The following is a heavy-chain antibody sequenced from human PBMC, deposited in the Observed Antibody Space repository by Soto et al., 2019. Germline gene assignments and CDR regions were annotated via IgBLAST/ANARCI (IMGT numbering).Heavy chain of an antibody. V-gene: IGHV1-69*02. D-gene: IGHD6-19*01. CDR3: ARLEIAVAGQYFQH. J-gene: IGHJ1*01. Sequence: GASVKVSCKASGGTFSSYTISWVRQAPGQGLERMGRFIPILGIANYAQKFQGRVTITADKSTSTAYMELRSLRSEDTAVYYCARLEIAVAGQYFQHWGQGTLVTVSS. CDR2: FIPILGIA. CDR1: GGTFSSYT.